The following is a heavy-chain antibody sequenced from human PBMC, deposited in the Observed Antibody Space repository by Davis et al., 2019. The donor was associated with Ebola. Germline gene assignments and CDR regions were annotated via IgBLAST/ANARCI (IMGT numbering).Heavy chain of an antibody. J-gene: IGHJ4*02. V-gene: IGHV4-61*01. CDR1: GGSVSSGSNY. Sequence: MPSETLSLTCTVSGGSVSSGSNYWSWIRQPPGKELEWIGYIYPSGSTIYNPSLKSRVPISIDTSKNQFSLKLSSVTAADTALYYCARVLGNGDLLLDYWGQGTLVTVSS. D-gene: IGHD4-17*01. CDR3: ARVLGNGDLLLDY. CDR2: IYPSGST.